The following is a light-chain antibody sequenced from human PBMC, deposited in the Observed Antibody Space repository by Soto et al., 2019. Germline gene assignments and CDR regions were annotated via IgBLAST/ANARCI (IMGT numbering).Light chain of an antibody. CDR1: QSVSSSY. Sequence: EIVLTYSPGTLSLSQGEIATLSCRASQSVSSSYLAWYQQKPGQAPRLLIYGASSRATGIPDRFSGSGSGTDFTLTISRLEPEDFAVFYCQQYATSPWTFGQGTKVDIK. CDR2: GAS. J-gene: IGKJ1*01. V-gene: IGKV3-20*01. CDR3: QQYATSPWT.